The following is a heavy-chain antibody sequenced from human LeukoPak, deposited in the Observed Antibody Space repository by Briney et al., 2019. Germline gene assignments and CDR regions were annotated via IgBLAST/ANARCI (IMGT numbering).Heavy chain of an antibody. CDR2: ISWNSGSI. J-gene: IGHJ4*02. D-gene: IGHD2-15*01. CDR1: GFTFDDYA. V-gene: IGHV3-9*01. CDR3: AKEGVAATYNY. Sequence: GGSLRLSCAASGFTFDDYAMHWVRQAPGKGLEWVSGISWNSGSIGYADSVKGRFTISRDNVKNSLYLQMNSLRDEDTALYYCAKEGVAATYNYWGQGTLVTVSS.